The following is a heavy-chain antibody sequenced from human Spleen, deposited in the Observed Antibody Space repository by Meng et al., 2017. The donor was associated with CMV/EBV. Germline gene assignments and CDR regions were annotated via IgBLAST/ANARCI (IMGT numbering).Heavy chain of an antibody. CDR1: GGSISSYY. CDR2: IYCSGST. CDR3: ARTKYYDFWSGYYPLLDAFDI. D-gene: IGHD3-3*01. Sequence: SETLSLTCTVSGGSISSYYWSWIRQPPGKGLEWIGYIYCSGSTNYNPSLKSRVTISVDTSKNQFSLKLSSVTAADTAVYYCARTKYYDFWSGYYPLLDAFDIWGQGTKVTVSS. J-gene: IGHJ3*02. V-gene: IGHV4-59*01.